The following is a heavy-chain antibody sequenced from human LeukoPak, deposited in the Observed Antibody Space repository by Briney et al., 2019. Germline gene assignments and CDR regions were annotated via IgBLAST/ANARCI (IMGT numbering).Heavy chain of an antibody. CDR2: INPSGGST. J-gene: IGHJ4*02. D-gene: IGHD3-22*01. CDR1: GYTFTSYY. CDR3: ARESYDSSAAY. V-gene: IGHV1-46*01. Sequence: ASVTVSFTASGYTFTSYYMHWVRQAPGQGLEWMGIINPSGGSTSYAQKFQGRVTMTRDTSTSTVYMELSSLRSEDTAVYYCARESYDSSAAYWGQGTLVTVSS.